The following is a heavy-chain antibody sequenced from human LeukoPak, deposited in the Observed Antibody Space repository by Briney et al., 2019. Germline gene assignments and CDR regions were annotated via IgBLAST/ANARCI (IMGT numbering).Heavy chain of an antibody. CDR1: GFTFSSYA. D-gene: IGHD6-19*01. Sequence: QSGGSLRPSCAASGFTFSSYAMSWVRQAPGKGLEWVSAISGSGGSTYYADSVRGRFTISRDNSKNTLYLQMNSLRAEDTAVYYCAKSRQWLRWFDPWGQGTLVTVSS. CDR3: AKSRQWLRWFDP. CDR2: ISGSGGST. J-gene: IGHJ5*02. V-gene: IGHV3-23*01.